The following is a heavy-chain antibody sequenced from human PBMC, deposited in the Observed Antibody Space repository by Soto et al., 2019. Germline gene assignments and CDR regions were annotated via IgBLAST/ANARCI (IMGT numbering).Heavy chain of an antibody. D-gene: IGHD2-21*01. J-gene: IGHJ6*02. CDR1: GFTFSSYE. V-gene: IGHV3-48*03. CDR2: ISSSGSTI. Sequence: EVQLVESGGGLVQPGGSLRLSCAASGFTFSSYEMNWVRQAPGKGLEWVSYISSSGSTIYYADSVKGRFTISRDNAKNSLYLKMNSLRAEDTAVYYCARGLAYCGGDCYYGMDVWGPGTTVTVSS. CDR3: ARGLAYCGGDCYYGMDV.